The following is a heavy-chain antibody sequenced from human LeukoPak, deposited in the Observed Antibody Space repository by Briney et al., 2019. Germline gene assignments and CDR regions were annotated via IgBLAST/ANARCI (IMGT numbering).Heavy chain of an antibody. J-gene: IGHJ4*02. D-gene: IGHD1-26*01. CDR1: GFTFSSYT. Sequence: GGSLRLSCAASGFTFSSYTMNWVGHAPGEGLEWLSYITGSSSTIYYADSVKGRFTISRDNAENSLYLQMNSLRAEDTAVYYCARDRVGPPDYWGQGTLVTVSS. CDR3: ARDRVGPPDY. CDR2: ITGSSSTI. V-gene: IGHV3-48*01.